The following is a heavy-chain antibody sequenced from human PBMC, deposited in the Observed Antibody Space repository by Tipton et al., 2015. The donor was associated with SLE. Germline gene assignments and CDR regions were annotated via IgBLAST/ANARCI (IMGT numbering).Heavy chain of an antibody. CDR3: ARGTRAPLGFDI. CDR2: INHSGST. CDR1: GGSFSGYY. J-gene: IGHJ3*02. D-gene: IGHD3-3*02. V-gene: IGHV4-34*01. Sequence: TLSLTCAVYGGSFSGYYWSWIRQPPGKGLEWIGEINHSGSTNYNPSLKSRVTISLDTSKNQFSLKLSSVTAADTAVYYCARGTRAPLGFDIWGQGTMVTVSS.